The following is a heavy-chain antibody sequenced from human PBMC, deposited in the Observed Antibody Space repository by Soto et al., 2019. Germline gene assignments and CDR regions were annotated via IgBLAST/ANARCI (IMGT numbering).Heavy chain of an antibody. V-gene: IGHV3-15*01. CDR3: TTDHTGSGQVDY. Sequence: GGSLRLSCAASGFTFSNAWMSWVRQAPGKGLEWVGRIKSKTDGGTTDYAAPVKGRFTISRDDSKNTLYLQMNSLKTEDTAVYYCTTDHTGSGQVDYWGQGTLVTVSS. CDR1: GFTFSNAW. D-gene: IGHD3-10*01. J-gene: IGHJ4*02. CDR2: IKSKTDGGTT.